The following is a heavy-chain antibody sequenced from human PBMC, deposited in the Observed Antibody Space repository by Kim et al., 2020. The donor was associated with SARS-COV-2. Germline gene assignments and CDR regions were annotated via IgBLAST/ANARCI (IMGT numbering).Heavy chain of an antibody. J-gene: IGHJ3*02. CDR3: ARSGDIVVVVAAVVDAFDI. Sequence: GRFTISRDNAKNSLYLQMNSLRDEDTAVYYCARSGDIVVVVAAVVDAFDIWGQGTMVTVSS. D-gene: IGHD2-15*01. V-gene: IGHV3-48*02.